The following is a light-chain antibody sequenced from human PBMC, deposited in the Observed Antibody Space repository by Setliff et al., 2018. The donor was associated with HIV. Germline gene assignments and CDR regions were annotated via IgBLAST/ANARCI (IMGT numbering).Light chain of an antibody. J-gene: IGLJ3*02. CDR2: DVT. Sequence: QSVLAQPASVSGPPGQSITISCTGTSSDIGGYNYVSWYQQLPGNTPKLLIYDVTNRPSGVPDRFSGSKSANTASLTISGLQAEDEADYYCSSFTSSKALLFGGGTKGTVL. CDR1: SSDIGGYNY. V-gene: IGLV2-14*03. CDR3: SSFTSSKALL.